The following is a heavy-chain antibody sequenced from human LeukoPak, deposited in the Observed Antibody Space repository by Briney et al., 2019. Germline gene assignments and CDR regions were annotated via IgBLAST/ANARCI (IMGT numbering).Heavy chain of an antibody. CDR3: ASWYSSSWYWGY. CDR2: IKSKTDGGTT. D-gene: IGHD6-13*01. Sequence: GGSLRLSCAASGFTFSNAWMSWVRQAPGRGLEWVGRIKSKTDGGTTDYAAPVKGRFTISRDNSKNTLYMQMNSLRAEDTAVYYCASWYSSSWYWGYWGQGTLVTVSS. V-gene: IGHV3-15*01. CDR1: GFTFSNAW. J-gene: IGHJ4*02.